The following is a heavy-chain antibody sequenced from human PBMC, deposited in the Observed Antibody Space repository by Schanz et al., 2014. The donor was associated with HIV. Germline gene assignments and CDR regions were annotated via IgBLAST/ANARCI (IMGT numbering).Heavy chain of an antibody. D-gene: IGHD3-10*01. CDR3: ARVGGWGAFDI. J-gene: IGHJ3*02. V-gene: IGHV3-53*01. CDR2: IYSGGST. Sequence: EVQLVESGGGLIQPGGSLRLSCAASGFTVSSNYMSWVRQGPGRGLEWVSFIYSGGSTYYADSVKGRFTISRDYSKNTLYLQMNSLRAEDTAVYFCARVGGWGAFDIWGQGTMVAVSS. CDR1: GFTVSSNY.